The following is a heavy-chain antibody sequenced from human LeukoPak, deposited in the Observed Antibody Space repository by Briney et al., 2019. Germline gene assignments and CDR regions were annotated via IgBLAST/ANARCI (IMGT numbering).Heavy chain of an antibody. V-gene: IGHV4-39*07. CDR1: GGSITKNGYY. J-gene: IGHJ4*02. Sequence: SEPLSLTCSVSGGSITKNGYYWGWIRQSPETGLEWIGSMHYSGSTYYNPSLKSRVTISVDTSKNQFSLKLSSVTAADTAVYYCARAIVVGSVGYWGQGTLVTVSS. D-gene: IGHD1-26*01. CDR2: MHYSGST. CDR3: ARAIVVGSVGY.